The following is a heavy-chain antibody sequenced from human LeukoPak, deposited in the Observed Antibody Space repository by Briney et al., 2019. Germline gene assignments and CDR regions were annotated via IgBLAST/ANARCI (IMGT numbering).Heavy chain of an antibody. CDR1: GFTFSSYA. D-gene: IGHD2-2*01. CDR2: ISGSGDST. V-gene: IGHV3-23*01. Sequence: GGSLRLSCAASGFTFSSYAMSWVRQAPGKGLEWVSTISGSGDSTYYADSVKGRFTISRDKSKNTLHLQMNSLRAEDTAVYYCAKGGTGYCSRTSCLYYFDYWGQGTLVTVSS. CDR3: AKGGTGYCSRTSCLYYFDY. J-gene: IGHJ4*02.